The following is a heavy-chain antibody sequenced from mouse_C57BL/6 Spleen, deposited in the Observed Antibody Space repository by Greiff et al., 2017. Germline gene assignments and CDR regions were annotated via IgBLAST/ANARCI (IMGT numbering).Heavy chain of an antibody. CDR2: ISSGGGYT. D-gene: IGHD2-2*01. V-gene: IGHV5-6*01. Sequence: EVKVVESGGDLVKPGGSLTLSCAASGFTFSSYGMSWVRQTPDKRLEWVATISSGGGYTYYPDSVKGRITSTRDNAKNTLYLQMSSRKSEDTAMYYCARDGYDGEFADWGQATLVTVSA. CDR3: ARDGYDGEFAD. CDR1: GFTFSSYG. J-gene: IGHJ3*01.